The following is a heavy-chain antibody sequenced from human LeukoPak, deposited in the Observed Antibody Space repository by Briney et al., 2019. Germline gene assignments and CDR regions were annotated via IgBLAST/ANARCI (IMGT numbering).Heavy chain of an antibody. CDR2: IYTSGST. CDR3: ARHSPNWNYGEYFDY. CDR1: GDSISNKY. J-gene: IGHJ4*02. D-gene: IGHD1-7*01. V-gene: IGHV4-4*09. Sequence: PSETLSLTCSVSGDSISNKYWSWIRQPPGQGLEWIAYIYTSGSTNYNPSLKSRVIISRDTSKNQFSLKMNSVTAADTAVYFCARHSPNWNYGEYFDYWGQGILVTDSS.